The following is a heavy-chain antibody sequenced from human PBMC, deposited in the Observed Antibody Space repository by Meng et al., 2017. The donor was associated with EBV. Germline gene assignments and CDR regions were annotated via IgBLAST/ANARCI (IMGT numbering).Heavy chain of an antibody. V-gene: IGHV1-69*01. J-gene: IGHJ4*02. Sequence: QVTLVQSAAEVTKPGSSVKGSCKTSAGTFRYYAISWVRQAPGQGLEWLGGFLPRLGAPNYAQKFHGRVKITADESTSTHYMDLSSLRSEDTAIYYCASESGRGYTPDYWGQGTLVTVSS. CDR3: ASESGRGYTPDY. CDR1: AGTFRYYA. CDR2: FLPRLGAP. D-gene: IGHD3-10*01.